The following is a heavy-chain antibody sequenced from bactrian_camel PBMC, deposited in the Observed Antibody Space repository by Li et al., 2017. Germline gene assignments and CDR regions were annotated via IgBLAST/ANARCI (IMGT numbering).Heavy chain of an antibody. CDR3: TSPSESGWSDFIY. Sequence: DVQLVESGGGLVQPGGSLMLSCAASGFTFSSYAMTWVRQAPGKGLDWVSIITRDGTRTYYADSVKGRFTVSRDNANNLMYLQMNSLKTEDTAMYYCTSPSESGWSDFIYWGQGTQVTVS. CDR1: GFTFSSYA. D-gene: IGHD2*01. J-gene: IGHJ4*01. V-gene: IGHV3S40*01. CDR2: ITRDGTRT.